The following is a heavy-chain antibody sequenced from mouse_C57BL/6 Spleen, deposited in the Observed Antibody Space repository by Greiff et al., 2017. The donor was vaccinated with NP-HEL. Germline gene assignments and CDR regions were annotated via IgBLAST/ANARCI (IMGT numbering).Heavy chain of an antibody. CDR2: IYPRSGNT. CDR1: GYTFTSYG. CDR3: ARKGVYDGYYDYAMVY. D-gene: IGHD2-3*01. Sequence: QVQLKQSGAELARPGASVKLSCKASGYTFTSYGISWVKQRTGQGLEWIGEIYPRSGNTYYNEKFKGKATLTADKSSSTAYMELRSLTSEDSAVYFCARKGVYDGYYDYAMVYWGQGTSVTVSS. J-gene: IGHJ4*01. V-gene: IGHV1-81*01.